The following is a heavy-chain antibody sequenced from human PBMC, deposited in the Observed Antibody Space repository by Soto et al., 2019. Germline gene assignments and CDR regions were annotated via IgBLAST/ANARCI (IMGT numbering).Heavy chain of an antibody. Sequence: QVQLQESGPGLVKPSQTLSVSCAISGDSVSGDSAAWNWVRLSPSRGLEWLARTYYRSRWYNDSAASVRSRITVNADTSKYQFSLQLTSVTPEDTAIYFCAGTTSHHWLYMDVWGRGTTVTVSS. CDR1: GDSVSGDSAA. CDR3: AGTTSHHWLYMDV. J-gene: IGHJ6*03. V-gene: IGHV6-1*01. D-gene: IGHD1-1*01. CDR2: TYYRSRWYN.